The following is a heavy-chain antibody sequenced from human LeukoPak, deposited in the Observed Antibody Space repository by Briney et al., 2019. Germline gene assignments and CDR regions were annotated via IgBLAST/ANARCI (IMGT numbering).Heavy chain of an antibody. CDR3: ARRSFAARPRAFDY. CDR2: IYYSGNT. CDR1: GVSISSSNSY. Sequence: SETLSLTCTVSGVSISSSNSYWGWIRQPPGKGLEWIGSIYYSGNTYYNASLKSRVTISVDTSKNQFSLKLSSVTAADTAVYYCARRSFAARPRAFDYWGQGTLVTVSS. D-gene: IGHD6-6*01. J-gene: IGHJ4*02. V-gene: IGHV4-39*07.